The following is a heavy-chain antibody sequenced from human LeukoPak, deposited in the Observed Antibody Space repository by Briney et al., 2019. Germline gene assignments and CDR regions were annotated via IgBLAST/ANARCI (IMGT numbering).Heavy chain of an antibody. CDR1: GFSISNYW. CDR2: INHSGST. Sequence: AGGSLRLSCVASGFSISNYWMGWARQAPGKGLEWIGEINHSGSTNYNPSLKSRVTISVDTSKNQFSLKLSSVTAADTAVYYCARDGSSGYFDYWGQGTLVTVSS. V-gene: IGHV4-4*02. CDR3: ARDGSSGYFDY. D-gene: IGHD6-19*01. J-gene: IGHJ4*02.